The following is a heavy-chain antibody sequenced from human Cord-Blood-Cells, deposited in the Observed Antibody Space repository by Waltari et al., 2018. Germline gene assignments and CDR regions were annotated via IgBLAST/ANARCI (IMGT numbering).Heavy chain of an antibody. Sequence: QVQPGQPGAAVKKPRSSVKVSCKTSGRTFSSHALSWLRQAPGQGLEWMGGIIPIFGTATYAQKFQGRVTITADKSTSTAYMELSSLRSEDTAVYYCARDSNYPYYFDYWGQGTLVTVSS. D-gene: IGHD4-4*01. V-gene: IGHV1-69*06. CDR3: ARDSNYPYYFDY. CDR2: IIPIFGTA. CDR1: GRTFSSHA. J-gene: IGHJ4*02.